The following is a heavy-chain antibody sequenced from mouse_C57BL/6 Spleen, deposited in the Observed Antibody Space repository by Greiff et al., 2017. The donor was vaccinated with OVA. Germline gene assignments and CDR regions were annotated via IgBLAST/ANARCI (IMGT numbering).Heavy chain of an antibody. D-gene: IGHD1-1*01. CDR3: ADYGSSYEFAY. J-gene: IGHJ3*01. V-gene: IGHV1-42*01. CDR2: INPSTGGT. CDR1: GYSLTGYY. Sequence: EVQLQQPGPELVKPGASVKISCKASGYSLTGYYMNWVKQSPEKSLEWIGEINPSTGGTTYNQKFKAKATLTVDKSSSTAYMQLKSLTSEDSAVYYCADYGSSYEFAYWGQGTLVTVSA.